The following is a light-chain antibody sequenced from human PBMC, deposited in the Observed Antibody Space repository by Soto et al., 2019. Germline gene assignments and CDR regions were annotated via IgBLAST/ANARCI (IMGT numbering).Light chain of an antibody. Sequence: EKVMTQSPDTLSVSPGERATLSCRASPSVGSNLAWYQQKPGQAPRLLIYGASTRATGIPARFSGSGSGTEFTLTISSLQSEDFAVYYCQQYNNWLLTFGGGTRVEIK. V-gene: IGKV3-15*01. CDR1: PSVGSN. CDR2: GAS. J-gene: IGKJ4*01. CDR3: QQYNNWLLT.